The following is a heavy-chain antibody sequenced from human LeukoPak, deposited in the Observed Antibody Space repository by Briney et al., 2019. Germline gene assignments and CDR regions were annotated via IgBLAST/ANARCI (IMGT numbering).Heavy chain of an antibody. CDR1: GYTLNIYG. CDR2: SSAYSANT. Sequence: ASVTVSCKASGYTLNIYGLTWVRQAPGQGLEWMGWSSAYSANTYYARKFQGRVTLTTDTSTNTAYMDLRSLRSDDTAVYFCARYQGAWSSFDSWGQGTLVTVSS. J-gene: IGHJ4*02. CDR3: ARYQGAWSSFDS. V-gene: IGHV1-18*01. D-gene: IGHD6-19*01.